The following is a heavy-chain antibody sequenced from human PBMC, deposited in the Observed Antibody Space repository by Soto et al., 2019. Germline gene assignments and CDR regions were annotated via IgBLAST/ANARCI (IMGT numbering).Heavy chain of an antibody. D-gene: IGHD3-22*01. Sequence: PGGSLRLSCAASGFTFSSYGMHCVRQAPCKRLEWVAVISCDGSNKYYVDSVKCRFTISRDNSKNRLYLQMNSLKYQNTAVYYCGKSGYAGGMDGEGQGHTGIV. CDR2: ISCDGSNK. V-gene: IGHV3-30*18. CDR1: GFTFSSYG. J-gene: IGHJ6*01. CDR3: GKSGYAGGMDG.